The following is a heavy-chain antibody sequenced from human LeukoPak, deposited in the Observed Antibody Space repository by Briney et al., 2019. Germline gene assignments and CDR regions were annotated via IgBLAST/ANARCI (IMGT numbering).Heavy chain of an antibody. Sequence: GRSLRLSCAASGFTFSSYAMHWVRQAPGKGLEWVAVISYDGSNKYYADSVKGRFTISRDNSKNTLYLQMNSLRAEDTAVYYCARAKENSGWSFPSDYYYGMDVWGQGTTVTVSS. CDR2: ISYDGSNK. V-gene: IGHV3-30-3*01. J-gene: IGHJ6*02. D-gene: IGHD6-19*01. CDR1: GFTFSSYA. CDR3: ARAKENSGWSFPSDYYYGMDV.